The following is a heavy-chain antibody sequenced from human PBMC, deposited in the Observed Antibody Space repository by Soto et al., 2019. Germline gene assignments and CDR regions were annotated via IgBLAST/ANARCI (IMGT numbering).Heavy chain of an antibody. Sequence: EVQLLESGGGLVQPGGSLRLSCAASGFTFSSYAMTWVRQAPGKGLEWVSALSGSGVSTYYADSVKGRFTISRDNSKNRLYLQMNSLRAEDTAVYYCAKWGGSKDYYDTSGYYLYYYYAMDVWGQGTTVTVSS. D-gene: IGHD3-22*01. CDR3: AKWGGSKDYYDTSGYYLYYYYAMDV. J-gene: IGHJ6*02. CDR1: GFTFSSYA. CDR2: LSGSGVST. V-gene: IGHV3-23*01.